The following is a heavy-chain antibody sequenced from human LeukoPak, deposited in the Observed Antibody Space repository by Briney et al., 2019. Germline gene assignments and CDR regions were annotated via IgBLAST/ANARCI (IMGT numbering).Heavy chain of an antibody. V-gene: IGHV4-31*03. D-gene: IGHD2-2*02. Sequence: SQTLSLTCTVSGGSISSGGYYWSWIRQHPGKGLEWIGYIYHSGSTYYNPSLKSRVTISVDTSKNQFSLKLSSVTAADTAVYYCARGWKSCSSTSCYRAFDPWGQGTLVTVSS. CDR3: ARGWKSCSSTSCYRAFDP. CDR2: IYHSGST. CDR1: GGSISSGGYY. J-gene: IGHJ5*02.